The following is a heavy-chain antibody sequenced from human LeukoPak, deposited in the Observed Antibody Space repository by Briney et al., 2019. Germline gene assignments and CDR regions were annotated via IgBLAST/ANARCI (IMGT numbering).Heavy chain of an antibody. J-gene: IGHJ4*02. CDR2: IYHSGST. CDR3: ASLGVVRISDY. Sequence: PSGTLSLTCAVSGGSGGSISSSNYWSWVRQPPGKGLEWIGEIYHSGSTNYNPSLKSRVTISVDKSKNQFSLKLNSVAAADTAVYYCASLGVVRISDYWGQGTLVTVSS. V-gene: IGHV4-4*02. D-gene: IGHD3-3*01. CDR1: GGSGGSISSSNY.